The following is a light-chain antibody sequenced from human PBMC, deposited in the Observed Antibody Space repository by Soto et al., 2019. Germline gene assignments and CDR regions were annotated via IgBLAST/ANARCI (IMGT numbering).Light chain of an antibody. CDR2: DVS. CDR1: SSDVGGYSF. CDR3: CSYAGSYTVV. V-gene: IGLV2-11*01. J-gene: IGLJ3*02. Sequence: QSALTQPRSVSGSPGQSVTISCTGTSSDVGGYSFVSWYQHHPGKAPKLMIYDVSKRPSGVPDRFSGSKSGSTASLTISGLQAEDEADYYCCSYAGSYTVVFGGGTKLTVL.